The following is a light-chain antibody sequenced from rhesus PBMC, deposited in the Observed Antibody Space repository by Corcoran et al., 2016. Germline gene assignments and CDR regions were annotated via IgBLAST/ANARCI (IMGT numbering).Light chain of an antibody. CDR1: PGISNN. CDR3: RHDYGIRFT. V-gene: IGKV1S17*01. Sequence: DIQMTQSPSSLFASVGDRVTITYQASPGISNNLAWYQQKPGKVPKLLIYAAFTLQSGVPTRFSGSGSGIVFTLTISGLQTEDLATYYCRHDYGIRFTFGPGTKLDVK. J-gene: IGKJ3*01. CDR2: AAF.